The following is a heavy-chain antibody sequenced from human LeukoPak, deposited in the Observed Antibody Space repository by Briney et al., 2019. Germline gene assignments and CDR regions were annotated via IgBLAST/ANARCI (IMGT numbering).Heavy chain of an antibody. CDR1: GYSINNNYY. CDR2: IHHSGTT. CDR3: AREGDSSSVGWFDP. J-gene: IGHJ5*02. Sequence: TSETLSLTCTVSGYSINNNYYWDWIRQPPGKGLEFIASIHHSGTTYYNPALKSRVTISVDTSKNQFSLKLSSVTAADTAVYYCAREGDSSSVGWFDPWGQGTLVTVSS. D-gene: IGHD6-13*01. V-gene: IGHV4-38-2*02.